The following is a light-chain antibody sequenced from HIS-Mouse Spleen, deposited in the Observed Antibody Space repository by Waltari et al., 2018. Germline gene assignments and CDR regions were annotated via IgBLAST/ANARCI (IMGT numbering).Light chain of an antibody. J-gene: IGLJ2*01. Sequence: SYELTQPPSVSVSPGQTARITCSGDALPKQYAYWYQQKPDQAPGLVIYKDSERPSGIPERFSGSSSGTTVTLTISGVQAEDEADYYCQSADSSGTYVVFGGGTKLTVL. CDR1: ALPKQY. V-gene: IGLV3-25*03. CDR3: QSADSSGTYVV. CDR2: KDS.